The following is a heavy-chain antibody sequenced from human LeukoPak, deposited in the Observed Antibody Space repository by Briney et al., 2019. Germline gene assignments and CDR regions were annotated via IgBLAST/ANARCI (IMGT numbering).Heavy chain of an antibody. D-gene: IGHD3-16*01. CDR3: ARHGRDLWGIFVHFDY. CDR1: GGSINSSNYY. CDR2: IYYSGST. J-gene: IGHJ4*02. V-gene: IGHV4-39*01. Sequence: SETLSLTCTVSGGSINSSNYYWGWIRQPPGKGLEWIESIYYSGSTYYNPSLKSRVTISVDTSKNQFSLKLSSVTAADTAVYYCARHGRDLWGIFVHFDYWGQGTLVTVSS.